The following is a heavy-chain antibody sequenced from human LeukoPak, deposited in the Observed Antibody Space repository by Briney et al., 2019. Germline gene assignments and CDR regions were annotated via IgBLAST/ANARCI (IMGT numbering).Heavy chain of an antibody. CDR3: AKHQTGPVDV. J-gene: IGHJ6*02. CDR1: GFTFDDYA. V-gene: IGHV3-9*01. Sequence: GGSLRLSCAASGFTFDDYAKHWVRQAPGKGLEWVSGISWNSGSIGYADSVKGRFTIPRDNAKNSLYLQMNSLRAEDTALYYCAKHQTGPVDVWGQGTTVTVSS. D-gene: IGHD1-1*01. CDR2: ISWNSGSI.